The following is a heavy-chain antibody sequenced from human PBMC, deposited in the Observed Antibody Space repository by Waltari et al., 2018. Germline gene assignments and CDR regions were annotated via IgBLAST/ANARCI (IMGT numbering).Heavy chain of an antibody. CDR3: ARGDTAMDSYYYYGMDV. CDR1: GFTFSSYS. Sequence: EVQLVESGGGLVKPGGSLRLSCAASGFTFSSYSMNWVRQAPGQGLEWVSSISSSSSYIYYADSVKGRFTISRDNAKNSLYLQMNSLRAEDTAVYYCARGDTAMDSYYYYGMDVWGQGTTVTVSS. D-gene: IGHD5-18*01. CDR2: ISSSSSYI. J-gene: IGHJ6*02. V-gene: IGHV3-21*01.